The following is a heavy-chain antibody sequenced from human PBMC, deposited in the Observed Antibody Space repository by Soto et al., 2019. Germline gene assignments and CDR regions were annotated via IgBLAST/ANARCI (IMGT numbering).Heavy chain of an antibody. CDR1: GGSISSGDYY. CDR2: IYYSGST. J-gene: IGHJ5*02. CDR3: ARWWSGSRQGFDP. D-gene: IGHD3-3*01. V-gene: IGHV4-31*03. Sequence: QVQLQESGPGLVKPSQTLSLTCTVSGGSISSGDYYWSWIRQHPGKGLEWIGYIYYSGSTYYNPSLKGRVTISVDTSKNQFPLKLSSVTAADTAVYYCARWWSGSRQGFDPWGQGTLVTVSS.